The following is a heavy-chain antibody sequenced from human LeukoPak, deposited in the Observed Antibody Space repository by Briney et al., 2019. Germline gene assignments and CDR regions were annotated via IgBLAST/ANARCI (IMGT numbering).Heavy chain of an antibody. CDR1: GYSFTSYG. D-gene: IGHD3-22*01. V-gene: IGHV1-18*01. Sequence: ASVKVSCKASGYSFTSYGFSWVRQAPGQGLEWMGWISAYDGNTNYAQKVHDRVTMTTDSSTSTAYMELRSLRSDDTAVYYCARTGYYDSSGYLDYWGQGTLVTVSS. CDR3: ARTGYYDSSGYLDY. J-gene: IGHJ4*02. CDR2: ISAYDGNT.